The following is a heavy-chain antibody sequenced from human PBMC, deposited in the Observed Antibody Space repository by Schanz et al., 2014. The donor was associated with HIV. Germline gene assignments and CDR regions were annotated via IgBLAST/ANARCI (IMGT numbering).Heavy chain of an antibody. D-gene: IGHD2-15*01. V-gene: IGHV4-30-4*01. Sequence: QVQLQESGPGLVKPSQTLSLTCTVSGDSISGGGYYWSWIRQPPGKGLEWIGYIHSSGSTSYYPSLKSRVTISVDTSKIQFSLKLSSVTAADTAVYYCARGRSGYCSGGSCPYGRYYFDYWGQGTLVTVSS. CDR1: GDSISGGGYY. CDR3: ARGRSGYCSGGSCPYGRYYFDY. CDR2: IHSSGST. J-gene: IGHJ4*02.